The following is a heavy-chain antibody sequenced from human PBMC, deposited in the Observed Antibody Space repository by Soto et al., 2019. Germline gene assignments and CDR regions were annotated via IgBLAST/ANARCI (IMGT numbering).Heavy chain of an antibody. Sequence: QVQLVESGGGVVQPGRSLRLSCAASGFTFSSYGMHWVRQAPGKGLEWVAVISYDGSNKYYADSVKGRFTISRDNSKNTLYLQMNSLRAEDTAVYYCAKDGGIAAALDYWGQGTLVTVSS. J-gene: IGHJ4*02. CDR3: AKDGGIAAALDY. V-gene: IGHV3-30*18. D-gene: IGHD6-13*01. CDR1: GFTFSSYG. CDR2: ISYDGSNK.